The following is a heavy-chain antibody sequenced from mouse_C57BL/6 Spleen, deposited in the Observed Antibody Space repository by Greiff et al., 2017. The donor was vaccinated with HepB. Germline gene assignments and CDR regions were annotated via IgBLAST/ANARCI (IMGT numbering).Heavy chain of an antibody. D-gene: IGHD2-4*01. V-gene: IGHV1-55*01. J-gene: IGHJ3*01. CDR3: ARGDVDYGGFAY. Sequence: QVQLQQPGAELVKPGASVKMSCKASGYTFTSYWITWVKQRPRQGLEWIGDIYPGSGSTNYNEKFKSKATLTVDTSSSTAYMQLSSLTSEDSAVYYCARGDVDYGGFAYWGQGTLVTVSA. CDR2: IYPGSGST. CDR1: GYTFTSYW.